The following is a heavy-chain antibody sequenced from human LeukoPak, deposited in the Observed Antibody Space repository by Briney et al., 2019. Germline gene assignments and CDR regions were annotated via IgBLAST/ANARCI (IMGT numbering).Heavy chain of an antibody. D-gene: IGHD3-16*01. CDR2: IIPIFGTA. CDR1: GGTFSSYA. Sequence: SLKVSCKASGGTFSSYAISWVPQAPGQGLEWMGGIIPIFGTANYAQKLQGRVTITTDEFTSTAYMELSSLRAEDTAVYYCATVPEGVPDAFDIWGQGTMVTVSS. V-gene: IGHV1-69*05. CDR3: ATVPEGVPDAFDI. J-gene: IGHJ3*02.